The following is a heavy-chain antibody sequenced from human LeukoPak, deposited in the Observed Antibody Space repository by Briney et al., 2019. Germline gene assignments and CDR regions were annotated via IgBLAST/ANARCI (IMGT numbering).Heavy chain of an antibody. CDR3: ARARVSSGWYGFFDY. J-gene: IGHJ4*02. V-gene: IGHV3-53*01. Sequence: EGSLRLSCAASGFTVSSNYMSWDRQAPGKGLEWVSVIYSGGSTYYADSVKGRFTISRDNSKNTLYLQMNSLRAEDTAVYYCARARVSSGWYGFFDYWGQGTLVTVSS. CDR2: IYSGGST. CDR1: GFTVSSNY. D-gene: IGHD6-19*01.